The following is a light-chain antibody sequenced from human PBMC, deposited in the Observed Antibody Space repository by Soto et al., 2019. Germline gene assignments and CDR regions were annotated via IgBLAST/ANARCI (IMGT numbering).Light chain of an antibody. CDR2: GAS. J-gene: IGKJ4*01. CDR1: QTISTY. CDR3: HQSYETSHT. Sequence: DIQMTQSPSSLSASVGDRVTISCRASQTISTYLNWYQKKPGNAPKLLIFGASSLHSGVPSRFGGSGSGTDFTLTISDLQPEDFATYFCHQSYETSHTFGGGTNVEI. V-gene: IGKV1-39*01.